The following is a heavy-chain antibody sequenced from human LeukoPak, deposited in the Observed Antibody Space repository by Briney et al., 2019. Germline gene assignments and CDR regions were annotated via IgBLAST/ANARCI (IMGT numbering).Heavy chain of an antibody. J-gene: IGHJ4*02. CDR2: INPNSGGT. CDR1: GYTFTGYY. V-gene: IGHV1-2*02. Sequence: ASVKVSCKASGYTFTGYYMHWVRQAPGQGLERMGWINPNSGGTNYAQKFQGRVTMTRDTSISTAYMELSRLRSDDTAVYYCATRYDFWSGYPDYWGQGTLVTVSS. D-gene: IGHD3-3*01. CDR3: ATRYDFWSGYPDY.